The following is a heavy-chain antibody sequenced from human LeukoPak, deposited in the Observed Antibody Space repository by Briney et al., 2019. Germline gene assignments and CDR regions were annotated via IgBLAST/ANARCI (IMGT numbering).Heavy chain of an antibody. J-gene: IGHJ5*02. V-gene: IGHV1-69*13. CDR2: IIPIFGTA. CDR1: GGTFSSYA. CDR3: AREGIVVVNEPVLGWFDP. Sequence: SVKVSCKASGGTFSSYAISWVRQAPGQGLEWMGGIIPIFGTANYAQKFQGRVTITADESTSTAYMELSSLRSEDTAVYYCAREGIVVVNEPVLGWFDPWGQGTLVTVSS. D-gene: IGHD3-22*01.